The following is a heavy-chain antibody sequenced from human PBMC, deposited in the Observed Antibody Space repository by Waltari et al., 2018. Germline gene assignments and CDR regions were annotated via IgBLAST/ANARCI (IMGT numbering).Heavy chain of an antibody. CDR1: GGTFSSYV. V-gene: IGHV1-69*01. J-gene: IGHJ6*03. CDR3: ARDRPSIKGKIKGAYYYYYYMDV. CDR2: IIPIFGTA. Sequence: KKPGSSVKVSCKASGGTFSSYVISWVRQAPGQGLEWMGGIIPIFGTANYAQKFQGRATITADESTSTAYRELSSLRSEDTAVYYCARDRPSIKGKIKGAYYYYYYMDVWGEGTTVTVSS. D-gene: IGHD1-26*01.